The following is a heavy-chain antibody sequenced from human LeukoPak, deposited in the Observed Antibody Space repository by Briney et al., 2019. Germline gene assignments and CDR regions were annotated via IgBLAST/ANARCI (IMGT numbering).Heavy chain of an antibody. J-gene: IGHJ6*03. CDR2: IIPMSAAT. Sequence: GASVKVSCKASGSTFSSSAISWVRQAPGQGLEWMGGIIPMSAATTYAQNFQGRVTITADESTSTAYMELSSLRSEDTAVYYCARGAVNSVTTIQTRYYYYMDVWGKGTTVTISS. D-gene: IGHD5-12*01. V-gene: IGHV1-69*13. CDR3: ARGAVNSVTTIQTRYYYYMDV. CDR1: GSTFSSSA.